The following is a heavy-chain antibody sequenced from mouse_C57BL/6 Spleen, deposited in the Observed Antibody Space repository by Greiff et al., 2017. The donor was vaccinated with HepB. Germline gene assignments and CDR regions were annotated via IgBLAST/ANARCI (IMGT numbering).Heavy chain of an antibody. D-gene: IGHD1-1*01. CDR1: GYTFTSYW. V-gene: IGHV1-7*01. CDR3: ARYVSTVGYAMDY. J-gene: IGHJ4*01. CDR2: INPSSGYT. Sequence: VQLQQSGAELAKPGASVKLSCKASGYTFTSYWMHWVKQRPGQGLEWIGYINPSSGYTKYNQKFKDKATLTADKSSRTAYMQLSSLTYEDSAVYYCARYVSTVGYAMDYWGQGTSVTVSS.